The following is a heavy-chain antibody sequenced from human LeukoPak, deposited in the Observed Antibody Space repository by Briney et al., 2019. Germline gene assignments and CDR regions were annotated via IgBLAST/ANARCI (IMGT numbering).Heavy chain of an antibody. CDR3: ARRRVGAADRRYYFDY. J-gene: IGHJ4*02. CDR1: GYSISSGYY. CDR2: IYHSGST. Sequence: SETLSLTCTVSGYSISSGYYWGWIRQPPGKGLAWIGSIYHSGSTYYNPSLKSRVTISVDTSKNQFSLKLSSVTAADTAVYYCARRRVGAADRRYYFDYWGQGTLVTVSS. V-gene: IGHV4-38-2*02. D-gene: IGHD1-26*01.